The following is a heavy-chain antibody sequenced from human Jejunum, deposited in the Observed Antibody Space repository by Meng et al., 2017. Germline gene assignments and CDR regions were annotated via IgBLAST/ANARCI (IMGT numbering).Heavy chain of an antibody. CDR2: IRSKANDYAT. D-gene: IGHD2-15*01. Sequence: GESLKISCAASGFSFSGSAVHWVRQASGKGLEWVGRIRSKANDYATAYAASVKGRFTISRDDSKNTAFLQMNSLKIEDTAVYYCTRREGCSGGSCTFDYWGQGTLVTVSS. CDR1: GFSFSGSA. J-gene: IGHJ4*02. V-gene: IGHV3-73*01. CDR3: TRREGCSGGSCTFDY.